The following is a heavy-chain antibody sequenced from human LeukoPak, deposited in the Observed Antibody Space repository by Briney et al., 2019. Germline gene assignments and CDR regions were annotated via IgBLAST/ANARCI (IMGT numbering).Heavy chain of an antibody. CDR1: GGSISSYY. V-gene: IGHV4-59*01. CDR3: ARECSSTSCYNWFDP. CDR2: IYYSGST. J-gene: IGHJ5*02. Sequence: QASETLSLTCTVSGGSISSYYWSWIRQPPGKGLEWIGYIYYSGSTNYNPSLKSRVTISVDTSKNQFSLKLSSVTAADTAVYYCARECSSTSCYNWFDPWGQGTLVTVSS. D-gene: IGHD2-2*01.